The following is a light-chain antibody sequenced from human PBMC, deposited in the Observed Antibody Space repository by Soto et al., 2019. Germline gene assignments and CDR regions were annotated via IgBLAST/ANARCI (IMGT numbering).Light chain of an antibody. V-gene: IGLV1-40*01. Sequence: QSVLTQPPSVSGAPGQRVTISCTGSSSNIGAGYDVHWYPQLPGTAPKLLIYGTSNRPSGVPDRFSGSKSSPSASLAITGLQDEDEADYYCQSYDSSLSGYVFGTGTKLTVL. J-gene: IGLJ1*01. CDR2: GTS. CDR1: SSNIGAGYD. CDR3: QSYDSSLSGYV.